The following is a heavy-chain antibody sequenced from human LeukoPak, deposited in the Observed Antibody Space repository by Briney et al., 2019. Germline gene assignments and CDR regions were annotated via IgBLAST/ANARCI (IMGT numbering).Heavy chain of an antibody. CDR2: VRYDGCNK. CDR1: GFTFSNYG. CDR3: AKQSGFDY. J-gene: IGHJ4*02. Sequence: SGGSLRLSCAASGFTFSNYGMHGVRQAPGKELEWAAFVRYDGCNKYYADSVKGRFTISRDKSKNTLYLQMNSLRPEGTAVYYSAKQSGFDYWGQGTLVTVSS. V-gene: IGHV3-30*02. D-gene: IGHD1-26*01.